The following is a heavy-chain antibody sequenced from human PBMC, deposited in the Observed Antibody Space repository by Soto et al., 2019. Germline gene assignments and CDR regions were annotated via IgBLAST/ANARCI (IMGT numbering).Heavy chain of an antibody. Sequence: EVQLVESGGVVVQPGGSLRLSCAASGFTFDDYTMHWVRQAPGKGLEWVSLISWDGGSTYYADSVKGRFTISRDNSKNSLYLQMNSLRAEDTAVYYCAREQYDYIWGSYRWSDAFDIWGQGTMVTVSS. V-gene: IGHV3-43*01. CDR3: AREQYDYIWGSYRWSDAFDI. CDR2: ISWDGGST. D-gene: IGHD3-16*02. J-gene: IGHJ3*02. CDR1: GFTFDDYT.